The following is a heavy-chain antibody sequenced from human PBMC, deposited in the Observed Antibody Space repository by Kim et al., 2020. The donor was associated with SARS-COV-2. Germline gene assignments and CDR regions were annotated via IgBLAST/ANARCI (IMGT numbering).Heavy chain of an antibody. D-gene: IGHD4-4*01. CDR2: ISDSGATI. CDR3: VTIPDYSNSDSYFDL. V-gene: IGHV3-48*02. Sequence: GGSLRLSCAASGFTFRSYSMNWVRQAPGEGLEFVSYISDSGATIFYAASVKGRFTISRDNAKDSLYLQMNSLRDEDTAVYYCVTIPDYSNSDSYFDLWGRGTLVTVSS. CDR1: GFTFRSYS. J-gene: IGHJ2*01.